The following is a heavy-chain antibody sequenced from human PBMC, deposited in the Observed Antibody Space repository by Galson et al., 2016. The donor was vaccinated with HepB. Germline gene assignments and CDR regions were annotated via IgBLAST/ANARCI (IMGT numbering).Heavy chain of an antibody. CDR3: ARALEAAAGTNLYYFGMDV. D-gene: IGHD6-13*01. V-gene: IGHV1-3*01. CDR1: GYSFTKYA. J-gene: IGHJ6*02. CDR2: INEANRDT. Sequence: SVKVSCKASGYSFTKYAMHWVRRAPGQGYEWMGWINEANRDTKYSPKFKGRVTMTSDTFASTAYLELSSLTSEDTAIYYCARALEAAAGTNLYYFGMDVWGQGTTVIVSS.